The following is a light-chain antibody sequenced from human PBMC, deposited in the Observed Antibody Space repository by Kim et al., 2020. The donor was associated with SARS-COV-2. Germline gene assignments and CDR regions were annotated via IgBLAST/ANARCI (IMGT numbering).Light chain of an antibody. CDR1: QSIDDF. CDR2: RAS. Sequence: ASVGDRVTITCRASQSIDDFLAWYQQKPGKVPKLLIYRASSLKIGVPSRFSGSGSGTEFTLTASSLQPDDFATYYCQQYRSYPWTFGQGTKVDIK. J-gene: IGKJ1*01. V-gene: IGKV1-5*03. CDR3: QQYRSYPWT.